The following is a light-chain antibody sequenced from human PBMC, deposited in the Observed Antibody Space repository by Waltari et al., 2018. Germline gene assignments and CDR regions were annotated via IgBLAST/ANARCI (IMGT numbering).Light chain of an antibody. CDR3: QQYHSVPLT. Sequence: DIHMTQSPSSLSAPVGDRVTITCQASQDIKQSLNWFHQKPGTAPEVLIFDASNSQTGAPSRFSGSGSGTDFTFTISSLQPEDMGTYYCQQYHSVPLTFGGVTTVEIK. CDR1: QDIKQS. V-gene: IGKV1-33*01. CDR2: DAS. J-gene: IGKJ4*01.